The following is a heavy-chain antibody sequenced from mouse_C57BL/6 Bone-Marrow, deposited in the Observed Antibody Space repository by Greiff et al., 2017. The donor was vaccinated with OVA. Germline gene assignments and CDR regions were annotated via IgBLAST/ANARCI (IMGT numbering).Heavy chain of an antibody. CDR3: ARNDYWEFDV. J-gene: IGHJ1*03. CDR1: GFTFSDYG. Sequence: DVKLVESGGGLVKPGGSLKLSCAASGFTFSDYGMHWVRQAPEKGLEWVAYISRGSSTIYYADTVKGRFTISRDNAKNTLFLQMTSLRSEDTAMYYCARNDYWEFDVWGTGTTVTVSA. V-gene: IGHV5-17*01. CDR2: ISRGSSTI.